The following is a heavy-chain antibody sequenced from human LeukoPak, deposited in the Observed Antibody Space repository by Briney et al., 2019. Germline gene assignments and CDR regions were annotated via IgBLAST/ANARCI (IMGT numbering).Heavy chain of an antibody. D-gene: IGHD4-17*01. J-gene: IGHJ4*02. Sequence: PSQTLSLTCTVSGGSISSGSYYWSWIRQPAGKGLEWIGSIYSSGSTYYNPSLKSRVIILIDTAKNHFSLKLSSVTAADTAVYYCARHDINYGTFDYWGQGTLVTVSS. CDR1: GGSISSGSYY. CDR2: IYSSGST. V-gene: IGHV4-61*02. CDR3: ARHDINYGTFDY.